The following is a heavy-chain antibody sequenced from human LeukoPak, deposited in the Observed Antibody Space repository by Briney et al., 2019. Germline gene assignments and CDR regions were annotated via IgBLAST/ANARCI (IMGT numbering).Heavy chain of an antibody. CDR1: GFTLSSYE. Sequence: GGSLRLSCTASGFTLSSYEMSWFRQAPGKGLEWVSRIDYSGGSTYYADSVKGRFTISRDNSKNTLYLQMNSLRAQDTAVYYCASFYCSGGSCYQYYYYYYMDVWGKGTTVTISS. D-gene: IGHD2-15*01. V-gene: IGHV3-23*01. CDR2: IDYSGGST. J-gene: IGHJ6*03. CDR3: ASFYCSGGSCYQYYYYYYMDV.